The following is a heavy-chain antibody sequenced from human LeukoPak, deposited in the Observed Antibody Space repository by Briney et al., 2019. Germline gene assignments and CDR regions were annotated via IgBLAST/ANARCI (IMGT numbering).Heavy chain of an antibody. CDR2: ISSSGSTI. J-gene: IGHJ4*02. CDR1: GFTFSDYY. V-gene: IGHV3-11*01. CDR3: ARDRGKPVSTYFDY. Sequence: PGGSLRLSCAASGFTFSDYYMSWIREAPGKGLEWVSYISSSGSTIYYADSVKGRFTISRDNAKNSLYLQMNSLRAEDTAVYYCARDRGKPVSTYFDYWGQGTLVTVSS. D-gene: IGHD5-24*01.